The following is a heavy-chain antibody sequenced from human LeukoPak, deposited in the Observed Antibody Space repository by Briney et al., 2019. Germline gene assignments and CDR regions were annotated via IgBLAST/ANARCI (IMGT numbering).Heavy chain of an antibody. CDR2: IYYSGST. J-gene: IGHJ4*02. V-gene: IGHV4-39*07. D-gene: IGHD3-10*01. CDR1: GGSISSSSYY. Sequence: SETLSLTCTVSGGSISSSSYYWGWIRQPPGKGLEWIGSIYYSGSTYYNPSLKSRVTISVDTSKNQFSLKLSSVTAADTAVYYCARSPGGFIRGTNFDYWGQGTLVTVSS. CDR3: ARSPGGFIRGTNFDY.